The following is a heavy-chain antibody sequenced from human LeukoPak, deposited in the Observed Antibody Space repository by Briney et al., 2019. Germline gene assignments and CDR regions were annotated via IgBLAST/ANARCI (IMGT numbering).Heavy chain of an antibody. Sequence: SETLSLTCTVSGGSISSYYWSWIRQPPGKGLEWIGYIYYSGSTNYNPSLKSRVTISVDTSKNQFSLKLSSVTAADTAVYYCARERALRYCSGGSCFGIFDYWGQGTLVTVSS. V-gene: IGHV4-59*01. CDR2: IYYSGST. CDR3: ARERALRYCSGGSCFGIFDY. J-gene: IGHJ4*02. D-gene: IGHD2-15*01. CDR1: GGSISSYY.